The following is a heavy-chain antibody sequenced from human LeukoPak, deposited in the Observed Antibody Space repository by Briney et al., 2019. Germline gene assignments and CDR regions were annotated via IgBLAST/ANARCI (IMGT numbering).Heavy chain of an antibody. Sequence: GGSLRLSCAASGFTFSSYSMNWVRQAPGKGLGWVSSISSSSYIYYADSVKGRFTISRDNAKNSLYLQMNSLRAEDTAVYSCARDRLLEDRDYHNYYYMDVWGKGTTVTVSS. CDR3: ARDRLLEDRDYHNYYYMDV. CDR1: GFTFSSYS. D-gene: IGHD1-1*01. V-gene: IGHV3-21*01. J-gene: IGHJ6*03. CDR2: ISSSSYI.